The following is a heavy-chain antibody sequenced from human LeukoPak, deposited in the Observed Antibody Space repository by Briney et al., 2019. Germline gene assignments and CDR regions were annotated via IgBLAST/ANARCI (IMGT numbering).Heavy chain of an antibody. D-gene: IGHD3-22*01. V-gene: IGHV4-59*01. CDR3: ARVVSYYYDSSGYLNWFDP. CDR1: DGSISSYY. J-gene: IGHJ5*02. Sequence: SETLSLTCTVSDGSISSYYWSWIRQPPGKGLEWIGYIYYSGSTNYNPSLKSRVTISVDTSKNQFSLKLSSVTAADTAVYYCARVVSYYYDSSGYLNWFDPWGQGTLVIVSS. CDR2: IYYSGST.